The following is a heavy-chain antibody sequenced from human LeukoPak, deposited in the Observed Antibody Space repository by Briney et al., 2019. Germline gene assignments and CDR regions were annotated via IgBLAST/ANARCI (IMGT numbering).Heavy chain of an antibody. CDR2: IHYSGST. V-gene: IGHV4-39*07. CDR1: GGSISSSTYF. CDR3: ARAWGYSPSYMDV. J-gene: IGHJ6*03. Sequence: SETLSLTCTVSGGSISSSTYFWGWIRQPPGKGLEWIGNIHYSGSTYYNPSLKSRVTISVDTSKNQFSLKLSSVTAADTAVYYCARAWGYSPSYMDVWGKGTTVTVSS. D-gene: IGHD5-18*01.